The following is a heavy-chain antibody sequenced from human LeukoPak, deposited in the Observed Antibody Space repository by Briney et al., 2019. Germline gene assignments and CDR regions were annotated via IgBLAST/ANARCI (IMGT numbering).Heavy chain of an antibody. CDR3: ARGPLSLRWSGEYYFDY. CDR1: GGSIRTGGYF. CDR2: VHSSGTA. J-gene: IGHJ4*02. Sequence: SETLSLTCTVSGGSIRTGGYFWGWIRQSPGKGLEYFGSVHSSGTAYYNPSLQSRVTISADMSKNQFSLNLSSVTAADTAVYYCARGPLSLRWSGEYYFDYWGQGTLVTVSS. V-gene: IGHV4-39*07. D-gene: IGHD4-23*01.